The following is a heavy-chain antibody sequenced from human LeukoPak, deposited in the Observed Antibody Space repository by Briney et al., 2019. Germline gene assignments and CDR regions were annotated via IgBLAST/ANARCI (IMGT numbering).Heavy chain of an antibody. CDR2: IGSKANSYAT. CDR1: GFTFSGSA. Sequence: GGSLKLSCAASGFTFSGSAMHWVRQASGKGLEWVGRIGSKANSYATAYAASVKGRFTIPRDDSKNTAYLQMNSLKTEDTAVYYCTSPGSSSTSGQGYWGQGTLVTVSS. D-gene: IGHD2-2*01. V-gene: IGHV3-73*01. J-gene: IGHJ4*02. CDR3: TSPGSSSTSGQGY.